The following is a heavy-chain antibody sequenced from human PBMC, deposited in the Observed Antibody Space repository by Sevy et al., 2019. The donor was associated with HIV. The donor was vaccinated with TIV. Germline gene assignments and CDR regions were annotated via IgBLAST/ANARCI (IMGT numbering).Heavy chain of an antibody. CDR3: ARKYDSSGYFDY. D-gene: IGHD3-22*01. CDR2: ISGSGGSGDKT. J-gene: IGHJ4*02. Sequence: GGSLRLSCAASGFTFSNYAMNWVRQAPGKGLEWVSGISGSGGSGDKTNYADPVKGRFTISRDVSKNSLYLQLNSLRAEDTAIYYCARKYDSSGYFDYWGQGTLVTVSS. V-gene: IGHV3-23*01. CDR1: GFTFSNYA.